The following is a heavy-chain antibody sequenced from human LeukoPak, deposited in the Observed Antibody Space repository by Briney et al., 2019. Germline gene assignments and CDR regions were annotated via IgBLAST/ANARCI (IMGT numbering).Heavy chain of an antibody. V-gene: IGHV3-30-3*01. Sequence: GGSLRLSCAASGFTFSSYAMHWVRQAPGKGLEWVAVISYDGTNKYYAGSVKGRFTISRDNSKNTLYLQMNSLRAEDTAVYHCARDSLDRIAAEGACDIWGQGTMVTVSS. CDR2: ISYDGTNK. J-gene: IGHJ3*02. CDR1: GFTFSSYA. D-gene: IGHD6-13*01. CDR3: ARDSLDRIAAEGACDI.